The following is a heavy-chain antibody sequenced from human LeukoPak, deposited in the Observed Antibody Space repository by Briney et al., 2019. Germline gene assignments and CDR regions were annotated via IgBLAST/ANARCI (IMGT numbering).Heavy chain of an antibody. V-gene: IGHV1-8*01. D-gene: IGHD6-13*01. CDR2: MNPNNGNT. Sequence: ASVKVSCKASGYTFTSYDINWVRQATGHGLEWMGWMNPNNGNTGYAQKFQGRVTMTRSTSISTAYMELSSLRSEDTAVYYCARPASSSWPLYYYYGMDVWGQGTTVTVSS. J-gene: IGHJ6*02. CDR1: GYTFTSYD. CDR3: ARPASSSWPLYYYYGMDV.